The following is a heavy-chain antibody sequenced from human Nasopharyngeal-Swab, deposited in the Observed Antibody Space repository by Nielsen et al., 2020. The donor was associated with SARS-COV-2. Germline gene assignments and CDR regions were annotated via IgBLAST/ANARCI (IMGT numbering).Heavy chain of an antibody. Sequence: VRRAPGKGLEWIGSMSYSGVTFYNPSLRNRVTLSVDTSKNLLSLKLDSVTAADTALYYCARHSRVTTVVVVTLFDFWGQGIQVTVSS. J-gene: IGHJ4*02. CDR3: ARHSRVTTVVVVTLFDF. CDR2: MSYSGVT. D-gene: IGHD3-22*01. V-gene: IGHV4-39*01.